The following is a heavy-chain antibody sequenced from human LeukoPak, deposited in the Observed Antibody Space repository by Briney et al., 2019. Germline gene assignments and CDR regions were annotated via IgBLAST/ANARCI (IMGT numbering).Heavy chain of an antibody. V-gene: IGHV1-18*01. CDR2: ITAYNGNT. Sequence: GASVKVSCKASGYTFTSYGISCVRQAPGQGLECMVWITAYNGNTNYAQKLQGRVTIPTDTSTSTGYMELRSLRSDATAVYYCASDVLGYCSSTSCYGTLGSSDYWGQGTLVTVSS. D-gene: IGHD2-2*01. CDR1: GYTFTSYG. J-gene: IGHJ4*02. CDR3: ASDVLGYCSSTSCYGTLGSSDY.